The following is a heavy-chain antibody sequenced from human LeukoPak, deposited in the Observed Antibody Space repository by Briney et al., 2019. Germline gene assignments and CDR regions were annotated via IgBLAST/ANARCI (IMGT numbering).Heavy chain of an antibody. CDR3: TRYNNNWWDY. Sequence: GGSLRRSCAASGFTFDDYGMHWVRQAPGKGLEWVAVVSYDGSNEYYADSVKGRFTISRDKSKNTLYLQMNSLGVEDTAAYYCTRYNNNWWDYWGQGTLVAVSS. CDR1: GFTFDDYG. J-gene: IGHJ4*02. CDR2: VSYDGSNE. D-gene: IGHD6-13*01. V-gene: IGHV3-33*08.